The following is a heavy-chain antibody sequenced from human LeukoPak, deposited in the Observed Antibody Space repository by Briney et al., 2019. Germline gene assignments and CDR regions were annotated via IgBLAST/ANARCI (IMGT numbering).Heavy chain of an antibody. J-gene: IGHJ6*03. CDR2: INHSGST. Sequence: SETLSLTCAVYGGSFSGYYWSWIRQPPGEGLEWIGEINHSGSTNYNPSLKSRVTISVDTSKNQFSLKLSSVTAADTAVYYCARGVVVVPAAKMGYYYMDVWGKGTTVTVSS. V-gene: IGHV4-34*01. D-gene: IGHD2-2*01. CDR1: GGSFSGYY. CDR3: ARGVVVVPAAKMGYYYMDV.